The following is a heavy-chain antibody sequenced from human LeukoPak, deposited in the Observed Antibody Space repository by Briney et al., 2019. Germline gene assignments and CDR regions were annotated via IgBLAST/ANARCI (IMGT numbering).Heavy chain of an antibody. CDR2: IYPGDSDT. D-gene: IGHD6-6*01. CDR3: ARHPIEQLGGSGWFDP. V-gene: IGHV5-51*01. Sequence: GGSLRLSCKGSGYSFTSYWIGWVRHMPGKGLEWMGIIYPGDSDTRYSPSFQGQVTISADKSISTAYLQWSSLKASDTAMYYCARHPIEQLGGSGWFDPWGQGTQVTVSS. CDR1: GYSFTSYW. J-gene: IGHJ5*02.